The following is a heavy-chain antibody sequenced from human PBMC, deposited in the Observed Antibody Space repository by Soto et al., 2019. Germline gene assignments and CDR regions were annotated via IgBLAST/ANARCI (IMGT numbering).Heavy chain of an antibody. D-gene: IGHD6-19*01. Sequence: EVQLLESGGGLVQPGRSLRLSCAASGFTFSNYAMNWVRQAPGQGLDGVSAISGSGGTTYYADSVKGRFTISRDNSKNALFLQMSSRRAEAAALYCFAKFFVETGSNCGWPWSFHFWGEGTLVTVSS. CDR3: AKFFVETGSNCGWPWSFHF. CDR2: ISGSGGTT. CDR1: GFTFSNYA. J-gene: IGHJ4*02. V-gene: IGHV3-23*01.